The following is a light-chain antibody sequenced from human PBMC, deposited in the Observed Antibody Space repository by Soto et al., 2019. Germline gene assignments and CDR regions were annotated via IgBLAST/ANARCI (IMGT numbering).Light chain of an antibody. CDR2: EVS. CDR1: ISDVVSYDH. Sequence: QAVLTLAACVSGSPGQSITISCSGTISDVVSYDHVAWYQQFPGKTPKLMIYEVSNRPSGVSSRFSGSKSANTASLTISGLQAEDEADYYCISYTGSSTSYVFGSGTKVTVL. CDR3: ISYTGSSTSYV. J-gene: IGLJ1*01. V-gene: IGLV2-14*01.